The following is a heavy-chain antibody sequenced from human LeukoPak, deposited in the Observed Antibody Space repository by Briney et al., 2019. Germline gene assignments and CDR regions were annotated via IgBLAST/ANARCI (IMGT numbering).Heavy chain of an antibody. CDR2: IYYSGST. V-gene: IGHV4-39*01. CDR3: ARQTLLDACWFDP. J-gene: IGHJ5*02. CDR1: GGSISSSSYY. D-gene: IGHD3-16*01. Sequence: PSETLSLTCTVSGGSISSSSYYWGWIRQPPGKGLEWIGSIYYSGSTYYNPSLKSRVTISVDTSKNQFSLKLSSVTAADTAVYYCARQTLLDACWFDPWGQGTLVTVSS.